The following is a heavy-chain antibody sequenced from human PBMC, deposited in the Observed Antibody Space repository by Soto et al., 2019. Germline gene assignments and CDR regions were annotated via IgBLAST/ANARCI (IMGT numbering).Heavy chain of an antibody. CDR3: AKAGPTVTYYSDY. J-gene: IGHJ4*02. D-gene: IGHD4-17*01. V-gene: IGHV3-23*01. CDR2: ISGSGDST. Sequence: EVQLLESGGGLVQPGGSLRLSCAASGFTFSSYAMNWVRQAPGKGLEWVSAISGSGDSTYYADSVKGRFTISRDNSKNTLYLQMNSLRAEDTAIYYCAKAGPTVTYYSDYCGQGTLVTVSS. CDR1: GFTFSSYA.